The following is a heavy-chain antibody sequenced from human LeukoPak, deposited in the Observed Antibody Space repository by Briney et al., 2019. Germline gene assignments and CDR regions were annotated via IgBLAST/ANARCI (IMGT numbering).Heavy chain of an antibody. CDR1: GFTFTTYW. V-gene: IGHV3-74*01. CDR3: ARGTNGIWSFGY. D-gene: IGHD2-8*01. Sequence: PGGSLRLSCAASGFTFTTYWMHWVRQAPGKGLVWVSRINSDGSDTTYADSVKGRFTISRDNAKNTLYLQMNSLRAEDTAVYYCARGTNGIWSFGYWGQGTLVTVSS. J-gene: IGHJ4*02. CDR2: INSDGSDT.